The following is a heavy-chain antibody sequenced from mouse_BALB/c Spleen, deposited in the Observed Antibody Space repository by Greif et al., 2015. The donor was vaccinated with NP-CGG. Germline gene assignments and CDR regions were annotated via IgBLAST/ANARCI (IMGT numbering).Heavy chain of an antibody. CDR3: ARDWDYGYAMDY. D-gene: IGHD2-4*01. CDR2: IDPANGNT. CDR1: GFNIKDTY. Sequence: EVKLVESGAELVKPGASVKLSCTASGFNIKDTYMHWVKQRPEQGLEWIGRIDPANGNTKYDPKFQGKATITADTSSNTAYLQLSSLTSEDTAVYYCARDWDYGYAMDYWGQGTSVTVSS. V-gene: IGHV14-3*02. J-gene: IGHJ4*01.